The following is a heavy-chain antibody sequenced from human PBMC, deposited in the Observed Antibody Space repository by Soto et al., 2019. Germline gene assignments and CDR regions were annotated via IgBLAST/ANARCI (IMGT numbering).Heavy chain of an antibody. CDR2: VIPIFNST. CDR3: AREGRGKKAGYNGLVSLGY. CDR1: GSRFSNYV. Sequence: SVKVSCKVSGSRFSNYVISWVRQAPGHGLEWLGRVIPIFNSTKYAQNFQGRVTITADKSTSTASLELSSLRSDDTAVYYCAREGRGKKAGYNGLVSLGYWGQGTLVTVSS. V-gene: IGHV1-69*06. D-gene: IGHD2-2*02. J-gene: IGHJ4*02.